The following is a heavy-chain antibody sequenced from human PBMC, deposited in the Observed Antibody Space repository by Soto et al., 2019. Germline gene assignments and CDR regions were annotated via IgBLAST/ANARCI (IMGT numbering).Heavy chain of an antibody. CDR1: GFTFSSYA. CDR3: ARDPQEYDFWSGPYGMDV. Sequence: QVQLVESGGGVVQPGRSLRLSCADSGFTFSSYAMHWVRQAPGKGLEWVAVISYDGRDKYYADSVKGRFTISRDNSKNTLYLQMNSLRAEDTAVYYCARDPQEYDFWSGPYGMDVWGQGTTVTVSS. J-gene: IGHJ6*02. CDR2: ISYDGRDK. V-gene: IGHV3-30*04. D-gene: IGHD3-3*01.